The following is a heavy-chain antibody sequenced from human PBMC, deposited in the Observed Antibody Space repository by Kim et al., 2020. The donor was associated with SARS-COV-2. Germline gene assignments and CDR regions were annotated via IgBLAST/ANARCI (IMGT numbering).Heavy chain of an antibody. Sequence: SETLSLTCTVSGGSVSSGSYYWSWIRQPPGKGLEWIGYIYYSGSTNYNPSLKSRVTISVDTSKNQFSLKVSSVTAADTAVYYCAREIVGATGLFDYYYFDMVVWGQGTTVTVSS. CDR1: GGSVSSGSYY. D-gene: IGHD1-26*01. J-gene: IGHJ6*02. V-gene: IGHV4-61*01. CDR2: IYYSGST. CDR3: AREIVGATGLFDYYYFDMVV.